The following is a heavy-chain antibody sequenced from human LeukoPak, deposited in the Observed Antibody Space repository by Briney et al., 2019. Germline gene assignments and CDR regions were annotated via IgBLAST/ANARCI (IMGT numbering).Heavy chain of an antibody. CDR2: FSSSSSTI. CDR1: GFIFSSYS. Sequence: GGSLRLSCAASGFIFSSYSINWVRQAPGKGLEWLSFFSSSSSTIYYADAVKGRFTISRDNAKNSLYLQMNSLRAEDTAVYYCAREIVGPTLYYFDYWGQGTLVTVSS. D-gene: IGHD1-26*01. J-gene: IGHJ4*02. CDR3: AREIVGPTLYYFDY. V-gene: IGHV3-48*01.